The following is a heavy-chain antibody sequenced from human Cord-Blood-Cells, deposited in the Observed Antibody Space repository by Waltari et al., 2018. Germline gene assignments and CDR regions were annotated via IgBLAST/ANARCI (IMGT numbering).Heavy chain of an antibody. CDR1: GFTFSSYS. D-gene: IGHD6-13*01. CDR2: ISSSSSYI. Sequence: EVQLVESGGGLVKPGGSLRLSCAASGFTFSSYSMNWVRQAPGKGLEWVSSISSSSSYINDADSVKGRFTISRDNAKNSLYLQMNSLRAEDTAVYYCARAPAVHLYYYMDVWGKGTTVTVSS. CDR3: ARAPAVHLYYYMDV. V-gene: IGHV3-21*01. J-gene: IGHJ6*03.